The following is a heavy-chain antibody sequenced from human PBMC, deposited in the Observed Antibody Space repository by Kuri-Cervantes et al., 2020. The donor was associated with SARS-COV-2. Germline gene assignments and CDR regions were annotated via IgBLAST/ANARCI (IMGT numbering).Heavy chain of an antibody. CDR1: GFTVSSNY. Sequence: GESLKISCAASGFTVSSNYMSWVRQAPGKGLEWVPVIYSGGSTYYADSVKGRFTISRDNSKNTLYLQMNSLRAEDTAVYYCAKSQFSEWLVRVHDAFDIWGQGTMVTVSS. D-gene: IGHD6-19*01. J-gene: IGHJ3*02. CDR3: AKSQFSEWLVRVHDAFDI. V-gene: IGHV3-53*01. CDR2: IYSGGST.